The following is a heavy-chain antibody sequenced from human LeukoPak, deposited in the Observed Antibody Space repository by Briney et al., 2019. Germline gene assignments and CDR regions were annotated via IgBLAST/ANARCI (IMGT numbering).Heavy chain of an antibody. V-gene: IGHV4-4*07. CDR1: GGSMDSYY. D-gene: IGHD6-19*01. CDR3: ARDGSISGWYSDY. CDR2: ISASGST. J-gene: IGHJ4*02. Sequence: SETLSLTCTVSGGSMDSYYWSWIRQPAGKGLEWIGRISASGSTSYNPSLKSRVTMSVDTSKNHFSLNLTSVTAADTAVYYCARDGSISGWYSDYWGQGTLVTVSS.